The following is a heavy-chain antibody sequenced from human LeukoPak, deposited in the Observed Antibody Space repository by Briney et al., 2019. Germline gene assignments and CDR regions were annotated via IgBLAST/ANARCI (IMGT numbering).Heavy chain of an antibody. J-gene: IGHJ5*02. V-gene: IGHV3-23*01. CDR1: GFTFSSYA. CDR2: ISGSGGST. Sequence: GGSLRLSCAASGFTFSSYAMSWVRQAPGKGLEWVSAISGSGGSTYYADSVKGRFTISRDNSKNTLYLQMNSLRAEDTAVYYCARDEDNWNDSGNWFDPWGQGTLVTVSS. CDR3: ARDEDNWNDSGNWFDP. D-gene: IGHD1-1*01.